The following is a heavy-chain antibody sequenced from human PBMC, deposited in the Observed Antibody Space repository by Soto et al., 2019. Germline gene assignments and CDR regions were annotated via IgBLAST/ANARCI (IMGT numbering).Heavy chain of an antibody. CDR3: ATRITVFGLLIPPFDP. CDR1: GGSVNGYY. CDR2: INHTGGT. V-gene: IGHV4-34*01. J-gene: IGHJ5*02. D-gene: IGHD3-3*01. Sequence: PSETLSLTCAVYGGSVNGYYWNWIRQPPGKGLEWIGEINHTGGTHYNPSLKSQVTMSVDTSKNQFSLRLSSVTAAGTAIYYCATRITVFGLLIPPFDPWGQGTQVTVSS.